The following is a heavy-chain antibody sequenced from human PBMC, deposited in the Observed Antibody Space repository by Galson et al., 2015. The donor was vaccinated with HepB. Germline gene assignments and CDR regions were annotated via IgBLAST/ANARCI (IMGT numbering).Heavy chain of an antibody. J-gene: IGHJ6*02. D-gene: IGHD2-8*01. Sequence: ALRLSCAGSGFIFSDYYMSWIRQAPGKGLEWVSYMSSRGSTIYYGDSVKGRFTISRDNAKNSLYLQMNSLRGEDTAVYYCARKYCSNGVCHYGLDVWGQGTTVTVSS. CDR3: ARKYCSNGVCHYGLDV. CDR1: GFIFSDYY. V-gene: IGHV3-11*01. CDR2: MSSRGSTI.